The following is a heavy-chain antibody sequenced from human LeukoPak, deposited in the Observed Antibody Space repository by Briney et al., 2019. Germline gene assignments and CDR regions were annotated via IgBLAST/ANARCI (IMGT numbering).Heavy chain of an antibody. CDR2: FSWNSGSI. CDR1: GFTFDDYA. Sequence: PGGSLRLSCAASGFTFDDYAMHWVRHAPGKGLEWVSGFSWNSGSIGYADSVKGRFTISRDNAKNSLYLQMNSLRAEDTALYYCAKDRGIRYYYYYGMDVWGQGTTVTVSS. CDR3: AKDRGIRYYYYYGMDV. J-gene: IGHJ6*02. V-gene: IGHV3-9*01.